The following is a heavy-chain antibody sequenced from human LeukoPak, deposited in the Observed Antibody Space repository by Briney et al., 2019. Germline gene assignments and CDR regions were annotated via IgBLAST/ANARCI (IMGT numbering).Heavy chain of an antibody. CDR2: LTDSGGTT. J-gene: IGHJ3*02. CDR1: GFALSNYA. V-gene: IGHV3-23*01. CDR3: AKKRDAFDI. Sequence: RGSLRPSCVASGFALSNYAIGWVRHAPGKRTGWVSSLTDSGGTTYHVNSVKGRFAISRDKSKNTLYLHKNSLRAEDTAVYYCAKKRDAFDIWGQGTVVTVSS. D-gene: IGHD5-24*01.